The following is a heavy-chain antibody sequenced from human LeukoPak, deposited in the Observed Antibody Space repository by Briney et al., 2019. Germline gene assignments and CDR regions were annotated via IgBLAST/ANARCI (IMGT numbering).Heavy chain of an antibody. J-gene: IGHJ6*03. V-gene: IGHV4-34*01. D-gene: IGHD5-12*01. CDR2: INHSGSI. Sequence: SETLSLTCAVYGGSFSGYYWSWIRQPPGKGLEWIGEINHSGSINYNPSLKSRVTISVDTSKNQFSLKLSSVTAADTAVYYCARGYGDIDYYYMDVWGKGTTVTVSS. CDR1: GGSFSGYY. CDR3: ARGYGDIDYYYMDV.